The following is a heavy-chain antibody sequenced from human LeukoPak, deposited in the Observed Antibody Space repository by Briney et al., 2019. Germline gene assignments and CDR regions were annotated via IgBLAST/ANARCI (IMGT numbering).Heavy chain of an antibody. Sequence: GASVKVSCKASGGTFSSYTISWVRQAPGQGPEWMGRIIPILGIANYAQKFQGRVTITADKSTSTAYMELSSLRSEDTAVYYCARGVIAGAKWFDPWGQGTLVTVSS. CDR2: IIPILGIA. CDR1: GGTFSSYT. V-gene: IGHV1-69*02. D-gene: IGHD6-13*01. CDR3: ARGVIAGAKWFDP. J-gene: IGHJ5*02.